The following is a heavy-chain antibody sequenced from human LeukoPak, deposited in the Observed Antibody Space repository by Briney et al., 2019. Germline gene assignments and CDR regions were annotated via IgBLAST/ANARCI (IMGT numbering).Heavy chain of an antibody. Sequence: HTGGSLRLSCAASGFTFSSYAMHWVRQAPGKGREWVAVISYDGSNKYYADSVKGRFTISRDNSKNTLYLQMNSLRAEDTAVYYCARGGSYPNDPFDIWGQGTMVTVTS. CDR1: GFTFSSYA. CDR3: ARGGSYPNDPFDI. D-gene: IGHD1-26*01. J-gene: IGHJ3*02. CDR2: ISYDGSNK. V-gene: IGHV3-30-3*01.